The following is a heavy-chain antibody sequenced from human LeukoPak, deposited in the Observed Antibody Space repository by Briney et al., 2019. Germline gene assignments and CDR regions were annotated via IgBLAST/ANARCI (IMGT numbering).Heavy chain of an antibody. V-gene: IGHV3-23*01. D-gene: IGHD4-17*01. CDR2: ISGIGTST. CDR1: GFTFSSYA. J-gene: IGHJ5*02. Sequence: GGSLRLSCAASGFTFSSYAMTWVRQAPGKGLECVSGISGIGTSTYYADSVKGRFTISRDNSKNTLFLQMNSLRVEDTATYYCTKKRTTSVTDWFDPWGQGTLVTVSS. CDR3: TKKRTTSVTDWFDP.